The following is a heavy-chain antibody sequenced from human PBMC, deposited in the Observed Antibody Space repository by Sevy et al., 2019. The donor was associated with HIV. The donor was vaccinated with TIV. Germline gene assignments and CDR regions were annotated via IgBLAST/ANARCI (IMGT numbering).Heavy chain of an antibody. CDR1: GFSLSTSGVG. D-gene: IGHD6-13*01. J-gene: IGHJ4*02. Sequence: SGPTLVKPTQTLTLTCTFSGFSLSTSGVGVGWIRQPPGKALEWLALIYRDDDKRYSPSLKSRLTITKDTSKNQVVLTMTNMDPVDTATYYCAHRLRKSSRWDQFDYWGQGTLVTVSS. CDR2: IYRDDDK. CDR3: AHRLRKSSRWDQFDY. V-gene: IGHV2-5*02.